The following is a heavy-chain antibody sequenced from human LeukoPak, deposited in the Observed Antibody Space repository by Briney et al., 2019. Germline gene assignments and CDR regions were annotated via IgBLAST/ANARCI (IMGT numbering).Heavy chain of an antibody. CDR2: IYTSGST. D-gene: IGHD3-16*01. V-gene: IGHV4-4*07. CDR1: GGSISSYY. Sequence: SETLSLTGTVSGGSISSYYWSWIRQPAGRGLEWIGLIYTSGSTNYNPSRNSRVTLSVDTSNNQFSRNLSCVTAADTAVYYCASGYDGYVWGSYRTYFDYWGQGTLVTVSS. J-gene: IGHJ4*02. CDR3: ASGYDGYVWGSYRTYFDY.